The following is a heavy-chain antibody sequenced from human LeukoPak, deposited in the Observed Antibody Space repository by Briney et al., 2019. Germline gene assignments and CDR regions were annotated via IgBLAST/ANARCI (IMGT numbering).Heavy chain of an antibody. CDR3: ARVPYSSGWYVTDY. V-gene: IGHV1-2*02. CDR1: GFTFTGYY. Sequence: ASVKVSCKASGFTFTGYYMHGVRQAPGQGPEGMGWINPNSGGTNYAQKFQGSVTMTRDTSVSTAYMELSRLTSDDPAVYYCARVPYSSGWYVTDYWGQGTLVTVSS. J-gene: IGHJ4*02. CDR2: INPNSGGT. D-gene: IGHD6-19*01.